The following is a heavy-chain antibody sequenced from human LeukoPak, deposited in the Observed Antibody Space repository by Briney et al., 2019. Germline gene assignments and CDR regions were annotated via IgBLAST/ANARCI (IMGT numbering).Heavy chain of an antibody. CDR2: ISYDGSNK. CDR1: GFTFSSYG. Sequence: HPGRSLRLSCAASGFTFSSYGMHWVRQAPGKGLEWVAVISYDGSNKYYADSVKGRFTISRDNAKNTVYLEMNSLSVEDTATYYCIRDFRSADLWGQGTLVTVTS. J-gene: IGHJ5*02. V-gene: IGHV3-30*03. CDR3: IRDFRSADL.